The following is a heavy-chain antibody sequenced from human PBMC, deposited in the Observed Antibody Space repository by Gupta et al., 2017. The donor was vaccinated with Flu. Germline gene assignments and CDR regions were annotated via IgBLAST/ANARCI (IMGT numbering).Heavy chain of an antibody. CDR2: IYYRGNT. Sequence: QLQLQESGPGLVKPSETLSLTCTVSGGSISSSSYYWCWIRQPPGKGLEWIGSIYYRGNTYYNPSLKSRVTSSVDTSKNQFSLKLSSVTAADTAVYYCARRLYDMAIYYYYGMDVWGQGTTVTVSS. V-gene: IGHV4-39*01. D-gene: IGHD3-22*01. J-gene: IGHJ6*02. CDR1: GGSISSSSYY. CDR3: ARRLYDMAIYYYYGMDV.